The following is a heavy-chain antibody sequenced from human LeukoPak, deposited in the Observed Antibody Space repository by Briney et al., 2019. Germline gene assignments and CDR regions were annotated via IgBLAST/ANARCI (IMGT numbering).Heavy chain of an antibody. V-gene: IGHV4-30-4*01. Sequence: PSQALSLTCTVSGGSISSGDYYWSWIRQPPGKGLEWIGYIYYSGSTYYNPSLKSRVTISVDTSKNQFSLKLSSVTAADPAVYYCARTRDANAYYYYYGMDVWGQGTTVTVSS. CDR3: ARTRDANAYYYYYGMDV. CDR2: IYYSGST. CDR1: GGSISSGDYY. J-gene: IGHJ6*02. D-gene: IGHD2-2*01.